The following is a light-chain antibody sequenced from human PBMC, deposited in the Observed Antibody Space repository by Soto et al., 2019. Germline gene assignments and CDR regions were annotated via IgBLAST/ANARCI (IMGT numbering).Light chain of an antibody. CDR1: SSHIGGSNS. J-gene: IGLJ1*01. V-gene: IGLV2-14*01. CDR2: EGT. Sequence: QSVLTQPASVSGSPGHSITISCTGTSSHIGGSNSVSWYQQHPGKAPKLMIYEGTSRPAGVFTRFSGSKSGNTACLTISGIQAEDEADYYCSSYTASSILDVFGTGTKVTVL. CDR3: SSYTASSILDV.